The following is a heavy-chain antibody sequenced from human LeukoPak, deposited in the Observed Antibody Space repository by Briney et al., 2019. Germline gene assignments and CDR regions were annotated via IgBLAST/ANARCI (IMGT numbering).Heavy chain of an antibody. V-gene: IGHV3-33*01. CDR3: ARGGDGSIRGFYYYYGMDA. Sequence: PGGSLRLSCAASGFTFSSYGMRWVRQAPGKGLEWVAVIWYDRSNKYYADSVKGRFTISRDNSKNTLYLQMNSLRAEDTAVYYCARGGDGSIRGFYYYYGMDAWGQGTTVTVSS. CDR1: GFTFSSYG. D-gene: IGHD5-24*01. CDR2: IWYDRSNK. J-gene: IGHJ6*02.